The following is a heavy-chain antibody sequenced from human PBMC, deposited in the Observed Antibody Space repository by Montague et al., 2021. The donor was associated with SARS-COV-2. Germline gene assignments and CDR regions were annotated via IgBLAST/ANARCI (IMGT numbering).Heavy chain of an antibody. CDR2: INHRGNT. Sequence: SETLSLTCAVYGGSFSGYYWSWIRQPPGKGLEWIGEINHRGNTNYNPSLKSRVIISVDTSKNQFSLKLSSVTAADTAVYYCARRESSVWGVTVSAELDYWGQGILVIVSS. CDR3: ARRESSVWGVTVSAELDY. D-gene: IGHD3-10*01. V-gene: IGHV4-34*01. CDR1: GGSFSGYY. J-gene: IGHJ4*02.